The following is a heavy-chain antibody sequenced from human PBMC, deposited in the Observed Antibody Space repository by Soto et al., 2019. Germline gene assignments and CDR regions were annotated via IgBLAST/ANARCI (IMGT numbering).Heavy chain of an antibody. V-gene: IGHV3-23*01. J-gene: IGHJ4*02. CDR1: GFTFSSYA. D-gene: IGHD5-12*01. Sequence: EVQLLESGGGLVQPGGSLRLSCAASGFTFSSYAMSWVSQAPGKGLEWVSAISGSGGSTYYADSVKGRFTISRDNSKNTLYLQMNSLSAEDTAVYYCADIQEVNRSYWGQGTLVTVSS. CDR2: ISGSGGST. CDR3: ADIQEVNRSY.